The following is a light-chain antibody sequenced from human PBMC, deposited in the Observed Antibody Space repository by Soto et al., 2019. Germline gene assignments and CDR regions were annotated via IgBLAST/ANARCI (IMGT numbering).Light chain of an antibody. J-gene: IGKJ2*01. CDR2: GAS. CDR3: QQYGNSPHT. V-gene: IGKV3-20*01. CDR1: QSVNSNY. Sequence: EIVLTQSPGTLSLSPGERATLSCRASQSVNSNYLAWYQQKPGQVPRPLIYGASIRAAGVTDRLSGSGSGTDFTLTISTLEPEDYAVYYDQQYGNSPHTFGQGTKLEIK.